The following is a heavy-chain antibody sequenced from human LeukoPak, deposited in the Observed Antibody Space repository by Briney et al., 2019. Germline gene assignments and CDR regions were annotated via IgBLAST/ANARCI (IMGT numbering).Heavy chain of an antibody. CDR2: ISYNGGST. V-gene: IGHV3-64*01. CDR3: AGGKWLFLY. Sequence: GGSLRLSCAASGFTFSTYAMHWVRQAPGKGLEYVSAISYNGGSTYYANSVKGRFTISRDNSKNTLYLQMGSLRAEDMAVYYCAGGKWLFLYWGQGTLVTVSS. J-gene: IGHJ4*02. CDR1: GFTFSTYA. D-gene: IGHD3-22*01.